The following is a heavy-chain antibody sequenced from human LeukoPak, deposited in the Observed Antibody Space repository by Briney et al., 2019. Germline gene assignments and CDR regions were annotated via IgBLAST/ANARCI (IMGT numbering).Heavy chain of an antibody. D-gene: IGHD4/OR15-4a*01. J-gene: IGHJ4*02. V-gene: IGHV1-2*06. CDR3: ARSRYGGNPNDY. CDR1: GYTFTGYY. Sequence: ASVKVSCKASGYTFTGYYMHWVRQAPGQGLEWMGRINPNSGGTNYAQKFQGRVTMTRDTSISTAYMELSRLRSDDTAVYYCARSRYGGNPNDYWGQGTLVTVSS. CDR2: INPNSGGT.